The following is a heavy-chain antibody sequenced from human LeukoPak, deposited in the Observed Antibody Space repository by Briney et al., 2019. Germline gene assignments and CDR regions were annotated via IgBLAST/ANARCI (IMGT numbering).Heavy chain of an antibody. J-gene: IGHJ4*02. V-gene: IGHV3-33*01. Sequence: GRSLRLSCAASGFTFSSYGMHWVRQAPGEGLEWVAVIWYDGSNKYYADSVKGRFTISRDNSKNTLYLQMNSLRAEDTAVYYCASALSARQTNQFDYWGQGTLVTVSS. CDR2: IWYDGSNK. CDR1: GFTFSSYG. D-gene: IGHD6-6*01. CDR3: ASALSARQTNQFDY.